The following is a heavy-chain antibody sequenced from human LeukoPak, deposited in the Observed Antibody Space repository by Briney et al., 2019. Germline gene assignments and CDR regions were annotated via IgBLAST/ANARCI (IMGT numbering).Heavy chain of an antibody. V-gene: IGHV5-51*01. D-gene: IGHD3-10*01. CDR3: ARSLSLPIPMVRGVLGYFDL. CDR1: GYSFTSYW. J-gene: IGHJ2*01. Sequence: RSGESLKISCKGSGYSFTSYWIGWVRQMPGKGLEWMGIIYPGDSDTRYSPSFQGQVTISADKSISTAYLQWSSLKASDTAMYYCARSLSLPIPMVRGVLGYFDLWGRGTLVTVSS. CDR2: IYPGDSDT.